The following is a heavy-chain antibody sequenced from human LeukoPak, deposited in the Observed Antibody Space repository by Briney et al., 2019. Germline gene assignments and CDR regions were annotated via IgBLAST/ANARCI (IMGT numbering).Heavy chain of an antibody. CDR2: IYSDGST. CDR1: GFTFGSYA. CDR3: AKDRIVVTAIPCYFDY. V-gene: IGHV3-23*03. D-gene: IGHD2-21*02. Sequence: GRSLRLSCAASGFTFGSYAMHWVRQAPGKGLEWVSVIYSDGSTYYADSVKGRFTISRDNSKNTLYLQMNSLRAEDTAVYYCAKDRIVVTAIPCYFDYWGQGTLVTVSS. J-gene: IGHJ4*02.